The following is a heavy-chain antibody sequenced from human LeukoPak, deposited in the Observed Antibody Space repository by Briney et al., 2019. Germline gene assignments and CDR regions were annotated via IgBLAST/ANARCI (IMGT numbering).Heavy chain of an antibody. CDR3: ARDDDGAGKGVFDY. CDR2: IKQDESET. V-gene: IGHV3-7*03. J-gene: IGHJ4*02. Sequence: PGGSLRLSCAASGFTFSSYWMNWVRQAPGKGLEWVSNIKQDESETYYVDSVKGRFTISRDNAKNSLYLQMNSLRAEDTAVYYCARDDDGAGKGVFDYWGQGTLVTVSS. CDR1: GFTFSSYW. D-gene: IGHD1-14*01.